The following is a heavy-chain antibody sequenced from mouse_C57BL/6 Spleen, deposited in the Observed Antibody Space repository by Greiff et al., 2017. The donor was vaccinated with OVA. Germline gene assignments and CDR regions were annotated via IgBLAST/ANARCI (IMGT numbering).Heavy chain of an antibody. CDR1: GFNIKDDY. CDR2: IDPENGDT. CDR3: TTPLITTVVAEAY. V-gene: IGHV14-4*01. J-gene: IGHJ3*01. Sequence: VHVKQSGAELVRPGASVKLSCTASGFNIKDDYMHWVKQRPEQGLEWIGWIDPENGDTEYASKFQGKATITADTSSNTAYLQLSSLTSEDTAVYYCTTPLITTVVAEAYWGQGTLVTVSA. D-gene: IGHD1-1*01.